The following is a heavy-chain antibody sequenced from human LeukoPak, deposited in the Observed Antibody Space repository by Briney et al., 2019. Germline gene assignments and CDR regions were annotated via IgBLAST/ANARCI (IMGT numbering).Heavy chain of an antibody. D-gene: IGHD1-26*01. Sequence: PGGSLRLSCAASRFTFSSYGMTWIRQPPGKGLEWIGEINHSGSTNYNPSLKSRVTISVDTSKNQFSLKLSSVTAADTAVYYRARPGVGATYNWFDPWGQGTLVTVSS. CDR2: INHSGST. CDR1: RFTFSSYG. V-gene: IGHV4-34*01. CDR3: ARPGVGATYNWFDP. J-gene: IGHJ5*02.